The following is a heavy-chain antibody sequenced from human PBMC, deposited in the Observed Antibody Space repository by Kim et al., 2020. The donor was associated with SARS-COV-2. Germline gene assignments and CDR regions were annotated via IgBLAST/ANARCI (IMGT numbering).Heavy chain of an antibody. CDR3: VKALSSGPS. D-gene: IGHD3-10*01. Sequence: NAYYADAVKGRFIISRDNSRNSLYLQMNSLRDEGTAVYYCVKALSSGPSWGQGTLVTVSS. J-gene: IGHJ5*02. V-gene: IGHV3-23*01.